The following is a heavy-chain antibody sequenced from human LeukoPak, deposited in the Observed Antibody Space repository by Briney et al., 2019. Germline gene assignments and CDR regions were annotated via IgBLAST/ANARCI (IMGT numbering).Heavy chain of an antibody. V-gene: IGHV3-30*01. CDR1: GFTFSNYA. CDR2: ISFDATKE. Sequence: PGGSLRLSCAASGFTFSNYAMHWVRQAPGKGLEWVAVISFDATKEYFAKSVKGRFTISRDNSKSTLFLQMHSLRVEDTALYFCARFKVGSNTTQKNAFDIWGRGTVVTVS. J-gene: IGHJ3*02. CDR3: ARFKVGSNTTQKNAFDI. D-gene: IGHD1-26*01.